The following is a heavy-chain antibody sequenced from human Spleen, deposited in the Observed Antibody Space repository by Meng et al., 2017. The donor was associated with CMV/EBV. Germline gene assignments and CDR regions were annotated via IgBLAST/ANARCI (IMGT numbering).Heavy chain of an antibody. CDR1: GASSSIYY. D-gene: IGHD4-17*01. V-gene: IGHV4-30-4*08. J-gene: IGHJ5*02. CDR2: IDYSGST. Sequence: VQLQESGPGRVTTSETPHLPSTVSGASSSIYYRSWSRQPPGKGLEWIGYIDYSGSTYSNASLKSRVTRSIDRSKNQFSLKLSSVTAADTAVYYCARDRKHYGERGWFDPWGQGTLVTVSS. CDR3: ARDRKHYGERGWFDP.